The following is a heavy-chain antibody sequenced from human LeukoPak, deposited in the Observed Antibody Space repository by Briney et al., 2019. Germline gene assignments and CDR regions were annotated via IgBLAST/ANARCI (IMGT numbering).Heavy chain of an antibody. Sequence: PGGSLRLSCAASGFTSDDYAVHWGRQAPGKGLEWVSLISGDGTGTYYADSVKGRFTISRDNSKISLYLQMNSLRTEDTALYYCAKDIGRGGDANHLEYWGQGTLVTVSS. J-gene: IGHJ4*02. CDR1: GFTSDDYA. V-gene: IGHV3-43*02. CDR2: ISGDGTGT. D-gene: IGHD1-14*01. CDR3: AKDIGRGGDANHLEY.